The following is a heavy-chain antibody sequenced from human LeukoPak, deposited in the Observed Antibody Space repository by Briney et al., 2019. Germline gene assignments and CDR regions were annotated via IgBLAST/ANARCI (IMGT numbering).Heavy chain of an antibody. CDR3: ARAQNDVDTFDY. CDR2: INAGNGNT. V-gene: IGHV1-3*01. J-gene: IGHJ4*02. Sequence: ASVKVSCKASGYTFTNYGISWVRQAPGQGLEWMGWINAGNGNTKYSQKFQGRVTITRDTSASTAYMELSSLRSEDTAVYYCARAQNDVDTFDYWGQGTLVTVSS. D-gene: IGHD5-18*01. CDR1: GYTFTNYG.